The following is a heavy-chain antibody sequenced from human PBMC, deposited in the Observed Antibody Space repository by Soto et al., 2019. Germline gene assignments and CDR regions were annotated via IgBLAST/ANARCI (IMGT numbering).Heavy chain of an antibody. CDR1: GFTFSSYG. Sequence: PGGSLRLSCAASGFTFSSYGMHWVRQAPGKGLEWVAVISYDGSNKYYADSVEGRFTISRDNSKNTLYLQMNSLRAEDTAVYYCAKDGTGCSSTSCYHYYYYYMDVWGKGTTVTVSS. CDR2: ISYDGSNK. CDR3: AKDGTGCSSTSCYHYYYYYMDV. V-gene: IGHV3-30*18. J-gene: IGHJ6*03. D-gene: IGHD2-2*01.